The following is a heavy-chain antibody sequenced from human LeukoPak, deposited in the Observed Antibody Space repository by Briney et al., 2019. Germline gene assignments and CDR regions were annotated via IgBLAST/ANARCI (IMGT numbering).Heavy chain of an antibody. D-gene: IGHD1-26*01. CDR2: ISSSGSTI. Sequence: PGGSLRLSCAASGFPFSSFAMHWVRQAPGKGLEWVSYISSSGSTIYYADSVKGRFTISRDNAKNSLYLQMNSLRAEDTAVYYCAREELPRYFDLWGRGTLVTVSS. CDR1: GFPFSSFA. CDR3: AREELPRYFDL. V-gene: IGHV3-48*04. J-gene: IGHJ2*01.